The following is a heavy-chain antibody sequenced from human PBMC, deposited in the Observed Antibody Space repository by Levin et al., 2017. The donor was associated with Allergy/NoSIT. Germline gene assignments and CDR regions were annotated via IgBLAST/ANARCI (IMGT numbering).Heavy chain of an antibody. Sequence: SETLSLTCTVSGGSISSSSYYWGWIRQPPGKGLEWIGSFYNTGNTHYNPSLRGRVTISVDTSSNQFSLKLRSVTAADTAVYYCARPVEGQCSGGSCRDDAFDIWGQGTMVTVSS. CDR1: GGSISSSSYY. CDR2: FYNTGNT. D-gene: IGHD2-15*01. CDR3: ARPVEGQCSGGSCRDDAFDI. V-gene: IGHV4-39*01. J-gene: IGHJ3*02.